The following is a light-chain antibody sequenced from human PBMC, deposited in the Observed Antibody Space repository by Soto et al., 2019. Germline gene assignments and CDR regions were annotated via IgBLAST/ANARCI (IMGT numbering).Light chain of an antibody. Sequence: EIVLTQSPGTLSLSPGERATLSCRASQSVSSSYLAWYQQKLGQAPRLLTYGASSRATDIPDRFSGSGSGTDVTLTISRLEPEDFAVYYCQQYGSSLFTFGPGTKVDI. V-gene: IGKV3-20*01. CDR2: GAS. CDR1: QSVSSSY. J-gene: IGKJ3*01. CDR3: QQYGSSLFT.